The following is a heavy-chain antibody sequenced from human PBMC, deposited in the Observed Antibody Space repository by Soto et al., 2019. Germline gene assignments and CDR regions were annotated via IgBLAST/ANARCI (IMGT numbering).Heavy chain of an antibody. CDR3: ARTLVVLYSSDAFDI. CDR2: IYYSGST. J-gene: IGHJ3*02. V-gene: IGHV4-30-4*01. CDR1: GGSISSGDYY. Sequence: QVQLQESGPGLVKPSQTLSLTCTVSGGSISSGDYYWSWIRQPPGKGLEWIGYIYYSGSTYYNPSLKSRVTISVDTSKNQLSLKLSSVTAADTAVYYCARTLVVLYSSDAFDIWGQGTMVTVSS. D-gene: IGHD3-22*01.